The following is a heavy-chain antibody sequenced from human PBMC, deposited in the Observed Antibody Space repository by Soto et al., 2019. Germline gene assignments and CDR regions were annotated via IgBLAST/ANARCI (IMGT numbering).Heavy chain of an antibody. D-gene: IGHD1-1*01. CDR3: TRWNGFGDS. CDR1: GFNIPDYG. J-gene: IGHJ4*02. Sequence: EVQLLESGGGSVQPGGSLKLSCGVSGFNIPDYGVTLVRQPPGKGLEWVSGFTGGHGKTFYADSVRGRFTLSREDSRNMVYLQMDSLRVEDTAVYYCTRWNGFGDSWGQGNLVTVAS. V-gene: IGHV3-23*01. CDR2: FTGGHGKT.